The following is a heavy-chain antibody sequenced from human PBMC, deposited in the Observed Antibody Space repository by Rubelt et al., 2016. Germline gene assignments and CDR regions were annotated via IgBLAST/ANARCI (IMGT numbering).Heavy chain of an antibody. CDR2: INAGNGNT. V-gene: IGHV1-3*01. J-gene: IGHJ4*02. D-gene: IGHD3-3*01. Sequence: QVQLVQSGAEVKKPGASVKVSCKASGYTFTSYAMHWVRQAPGQRLEWMGWINAGNGNTKYSQKFQGRGPITRDTSASTAYMELSSLRSEDTAVYYCATIGLEWLLEDYWGQGTLVTVSS. CDR1: GYTFTSYA. CDR3: ATIGLEWLLEDY.